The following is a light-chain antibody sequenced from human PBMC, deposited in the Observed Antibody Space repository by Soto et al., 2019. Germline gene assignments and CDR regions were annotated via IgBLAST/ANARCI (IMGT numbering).Light chain of an antibody. CDR3: QGYGGSIT. CDR1: QSVSNTY. J-gene: IGKJ5*01. CDR2: GAT. Sequence: EIVLTQSPGTLSLSPGDGATLSCRASQSVSNTYLACYQQKPGQAPRLLIYGATSRATGMPDRFSGSVSGADFNLTISRLEPEDFAVYYGQGYGGSITFGQQTRLEIE. V-gene: IGKV3-20*01.